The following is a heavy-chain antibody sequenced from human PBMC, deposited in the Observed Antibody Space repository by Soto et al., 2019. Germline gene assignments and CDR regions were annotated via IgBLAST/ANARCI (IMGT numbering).Heavy chain of an antibody. D-gene: IGHD6-6*01. V-gene: IGHV3-48*04. Sequence: GGSLRLSCAASGFTFNCYDMNWVRQAPGKGLEWVSHISSSGRTIYYADSVRGRFTISRDNAKNSLYLQMNSLRAEDTAVYYCARIYSRSSNLDYWGQGTLVTVSS. J-gene: IGHJ4*02. CDR3: ARIYSRSSNLDY. CDR2: ISSSGRTI. CDR1: GFTFNCYD.